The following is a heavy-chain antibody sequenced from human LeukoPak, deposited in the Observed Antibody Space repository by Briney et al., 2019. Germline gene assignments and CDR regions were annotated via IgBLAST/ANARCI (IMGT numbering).Heavy chain of an antibody. CDR2: ISGSGGST. Sequence: GGSLRLSCAASGFTFSSYAMSWVRQAPGKGLEWVSAISGSGGSTYYADSVKGRFTISRDNSKNTMYLQMNSLRVEDTAVYYCARSLMVRGAINWLDPWGQGTLVIVSS. CDR3: ARSLMVRGAINWLDP. V-gene: IGHV3-23*01. J-gene: IGHJ5*02. CDR1: GFTFSSYA. D-gene: IGHD3-10*01.